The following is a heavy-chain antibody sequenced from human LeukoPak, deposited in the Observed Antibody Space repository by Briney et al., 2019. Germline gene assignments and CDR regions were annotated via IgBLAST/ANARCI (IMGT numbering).Heavy chain of an antibody. CDR1: GGSISSYY. J-gene: IGHJ4*02. CDR2: IYYSGST. D-gene: IGHD2-8*01. Sequence: SETLSLTCTVSGGSISSYYWSWLRQPPGKGLEWIGYIYYSGSTNYNPSLKSRVTISVDPSKNQFSLKLSSVTAADTAVYYCARGGSVGPYCTKGVCYWGGFDYWGQGTLVTVSS. CDR3: ARGGSVGPYCTKGVCYWGGFDY. V-gene: IGHV4-59*01.